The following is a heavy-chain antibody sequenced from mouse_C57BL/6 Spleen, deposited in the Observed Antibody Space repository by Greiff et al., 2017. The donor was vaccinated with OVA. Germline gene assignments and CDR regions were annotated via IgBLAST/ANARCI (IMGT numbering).Heavy chain of an antibody. CDR3: ARDGTREYYFDY. V-gene: IGHV1-69*01. Sequence: VQLQQPGAELVMPGASVKLSCKASGYTFTSYWMHWVKQRPGQGLEWIGEIDPSDSYTNYNQKFKGKSTLTVDKSSSTAYMQLSSLTSEDSAVYYCARDGTREYYFDYWGQGSTLTVSS. J-gene: IGHJ2*01. CDR2: IDPSDSYT. D-gene: IGHD4-1*01. CDR1: GYTFTSYW.